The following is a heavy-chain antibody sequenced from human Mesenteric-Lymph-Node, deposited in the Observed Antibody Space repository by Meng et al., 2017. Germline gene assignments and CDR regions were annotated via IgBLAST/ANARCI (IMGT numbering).Heavy chain of an antibody. CDR2: IYYSGST. Sequence: QGQLRESGPGLVKPSETLSLTCTVSGDSISSYYWSWIRQPPGKGLEWIAYIYYSGSTNYNPSLKSRVTISIDRSKNQFSLKLSSVTAADTAVYYCARDRKHYGERGWFDPWGQGTLVTVSS. D-gene: IGHD4-17*01. CDR3: ARDRKHYGERGWFDP. J-gene: IGHJ5*02. V-gene: IGHV4-59*12. CDR1: GDSISSYY.